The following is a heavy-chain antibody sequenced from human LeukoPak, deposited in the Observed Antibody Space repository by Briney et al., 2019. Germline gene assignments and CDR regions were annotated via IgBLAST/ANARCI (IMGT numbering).Heavy chain of an antibody. V-gene: IGHV6-1*01. Sequence: SQTLSLTCAISGDSVSSKSAAWNWIRQSPSRGLEWLGRTYYRSKWYHEYAVSVKSRITINPDTSKNQFSLQLNSVTPEDTAVYYCARAEDTGGNGLDYWGQGTLVTVSS. CDR2: TYYRSKWYH. CDR1: GDSVSSKSAA. J-gene: IGHJ4*02. CDR3: ARAEDTGGNGLDY. D-gene: IGHD2-8*02.